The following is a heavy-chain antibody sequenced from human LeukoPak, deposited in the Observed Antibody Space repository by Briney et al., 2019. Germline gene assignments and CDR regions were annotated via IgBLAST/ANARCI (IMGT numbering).Heavy chain of an antibody. J-gene: IGHJ4*02. CDR3: AKDEGMVPLRN. D-gene: IGHD4/OR15-4a*01. Sequence: GGSLRLSCAASGFTFSSYAMSWVRQAPGEGLEWVSAISGSGGSTYYADSVKGRFTISRDNSKNTLYLQVNSLRAEDTAVYYCAKDEGMVPLRNWGQGTLVTVSS. CDR1: GFTFSSYA. CDR2: ISGSGGST. V-gene: IGHV3-23*01.